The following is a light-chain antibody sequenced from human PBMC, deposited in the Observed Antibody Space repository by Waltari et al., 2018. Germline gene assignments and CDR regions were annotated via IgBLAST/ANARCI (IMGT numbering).Light chain of an antibody. V-gene: IGLV2-14*03. CDR1: FSDVGLFDY. CDR2: DVT. CDR3: TSYTSSTTTPYV. Sequence: QSALTQPASVSGSPGQSITISCTGTFSDVGLFDYVPSSQQHPGKAPKPLIHDVTDRPSGVADRFSGSKSGNTASLTISGLQADDEADYYCTSYTSSTTTPYVFGTGTQVTV. J-gene: IGLJ1*01.